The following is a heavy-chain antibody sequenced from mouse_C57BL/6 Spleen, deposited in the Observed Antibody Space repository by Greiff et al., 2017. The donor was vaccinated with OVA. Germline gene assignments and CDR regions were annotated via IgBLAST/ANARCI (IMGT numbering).Heavy chain of an antibody. D-gene: IGHD2-5*01. CDR2: INPSNGGN. Sequence: QVQLQQPGTELVKPGASVKLSCKASGYTFPSYWMHWVKQRHGQGLEWIGNINPSNGGNNYNEKFKCKATLTVDKSSSTAYMQLSSLTSDDSSVYDCARSSTIVDCFDYWGQGTTLTVSS. CDR1: GYTFPSYW. J-gene: IGHJ2*01. CDR3: ARSSTIVDCFDY. V-gene: IGHV1-53*01.